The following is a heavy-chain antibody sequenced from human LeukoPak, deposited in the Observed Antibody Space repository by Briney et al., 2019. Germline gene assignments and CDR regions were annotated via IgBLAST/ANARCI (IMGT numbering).Heavy chain of an antibody. D-gene: IGHD3-16*01. CDR3: ARPRGPSDAFDI. CDR1: GVTFNNAW. CDR2: IRSETDGATT. J-gene: IGHJ3*02. Sequence: GGSLRLSCAASGVTFNNAWMNWVRQAPGKGLEWVGRIRSETDGATTDYTAPVKGRFTISRDNANNSLYLQMDSLRAEDTAVYYCARPRGPSDAFDIWGQGTMVTVSS. V-gene: IGHV3-15*01.